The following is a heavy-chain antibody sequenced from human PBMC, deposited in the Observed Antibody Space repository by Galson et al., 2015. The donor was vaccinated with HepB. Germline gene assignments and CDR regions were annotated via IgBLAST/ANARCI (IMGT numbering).Heavy chain of an antibody. CDR1: GFTFSSYA. D-gene: IGHD2-2*01. V-gene: IGHV3-30-3*01. CDR3: ARDLGYCSSTSCSWGYYYYGMDV. Sequence: SLRLSCAASGFTFSSYAMHWVRQAPGKGLEWVAVISYDGSNKYYADSVKGRFTISRDNSKNTLYLQMNSLRAEDTAVYYCARDLGYCSSTSCSWGYYYYGMDVWGQGTTVTVSS. CDR2: ISYDGSNK. J-gene: IGHJ6*02.